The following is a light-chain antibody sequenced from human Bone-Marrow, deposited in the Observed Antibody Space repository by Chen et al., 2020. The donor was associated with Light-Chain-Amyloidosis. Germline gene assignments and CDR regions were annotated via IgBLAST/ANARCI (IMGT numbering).Light chain of an antibody. J-gene: IGKJ4*01. CDR1: QTISSNY. CDR2: GSS. V-gene: IGKV3-20*01. Sequence: EIVLTQSPGTLSLSPGEGANLSCRASQTISSNYLTWYQQQFGQAPRLLIYGSSSRATGIPDRFTVSGSGTEFTLTSNRLEPEDFAMYYCQQYGTSPLTFGGGTKVEI. CDR3: QQYGTSPLT.